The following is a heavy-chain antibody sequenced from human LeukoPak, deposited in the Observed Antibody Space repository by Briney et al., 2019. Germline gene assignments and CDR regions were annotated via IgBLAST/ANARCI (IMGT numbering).Heavy chain of an antibody. CDR2: IYYSGST. CDR3: ARQYYYGSGSYYNRPLDY. V-gene: IGHV4-39*01. Sequence: PSETLSLTCTVSGGSISSTSYYWGWIRQPPGKGLEWIGSIYYSGSTYYNPSLKSRVTISVDTSKNQFSLKLSSVTAADTAVYYCARQYYYGSGSYYNRPLDYWDQGTLVTVSP. J-gene: IGHJ4*02. D-gene: IGHD3-10*01. CDR1: GGSISSTSYY.